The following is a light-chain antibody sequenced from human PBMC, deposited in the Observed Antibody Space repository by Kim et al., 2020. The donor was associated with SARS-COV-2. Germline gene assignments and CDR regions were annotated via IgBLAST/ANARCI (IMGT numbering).Light chain of an antibody. V-gene: IGKV1-5*01. Sequence: ASVGDRVTITCRASQSISSWLAWYQQKPGKAPKLLIYDASSLESWVPSRFSGSGSGTEFTLTINSLQLDDFATYYCQQYNSYPRTFGQGTKVDIK. CDR2: DAS. J-gene: IGKJ1*01. CDR3: QQYNSYPRT. CDR1: QSISSW.